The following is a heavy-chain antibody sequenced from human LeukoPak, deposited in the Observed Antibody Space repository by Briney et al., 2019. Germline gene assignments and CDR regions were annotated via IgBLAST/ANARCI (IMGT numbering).Heavy chain of an antibody. D-gene: IGHD3-9*01. CDR2: IRYDGSSK. CDR1: GFTFSSYG. J-gene: IGHJ4*02. Sequence: GGSLRLSCAASGFTFSSYGMHWVRQAPGKGLEWVAFIRYDGSSKYYADSVKGRFTISRDNSKNTLYLQMNSLRAEDTAVYYCAKDGVVLMGAILTGPDYWGQGTLVTVSS. V-gene: IGHV3-30*02. CDR3: AKDGVVLMGAILTGPDY.